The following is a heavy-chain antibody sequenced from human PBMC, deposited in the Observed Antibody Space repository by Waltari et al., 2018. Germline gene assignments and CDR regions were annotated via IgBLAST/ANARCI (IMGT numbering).Heavy chain of an antibody. Sequence: QVQLQESGPGLVKPSETLSLTCTVSGGSISSYYWSWIRQPPGTGLEWIGSIYYSGSTNYNPSLKSRVTISVDTSKNQFSLKLSSVTAADTAVYYCARQGLDYVWGSYPHGWFDPWGQGTLVTVSS. D-gene: IGHD3-16*02. V-gene: IGHV4-59*01. CDR2: IYYSGST. J-gene: IGHJ5*02. CDR1: GGSISSYY. CDR3: ARQGLDYVWGSYPHGWFDP.